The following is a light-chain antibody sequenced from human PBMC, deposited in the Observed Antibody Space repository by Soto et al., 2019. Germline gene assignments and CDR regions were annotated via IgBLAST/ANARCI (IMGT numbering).Light chain of an antibody. CDR1: QNIGNR. Sequence: DIQMTQSPSTLSASVGDRVTITCRASQNIGNRLAWYQQTPGKAPKLLIFKASTSQSGVPSSFSGCGSGTEFTLTISSLQPGDFATYYCQQYNNYPLTFGQGTKVEV. CDR3: QQYNNYPLT. J-gene: IGKJ1*01. V-gene: IGKV1-5*03. CDR2: KAS.